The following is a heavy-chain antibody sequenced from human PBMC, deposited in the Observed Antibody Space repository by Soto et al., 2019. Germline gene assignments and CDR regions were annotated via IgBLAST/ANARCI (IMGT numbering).Heavy chain of an antibody. Sequence: PVGSLRLSCAASGFTFSSYAMHWVRQAPGKGLEWVAVISYDGSNKYYADSVKGRFTISRDNSKNTLYLQMNSLRAEDTAVYYCARESGCSGGSCYGGYYYYGMDVWGQGTTVTVSS. CDR1: GFTFSSYA. D-gene: IGHD2-15*01. V-gene: IGHV3-30-3*01. CDR3: ARESGCSGGSCYGGYYYYGMDV. J-gene: IGHJ6*02. CDR2: ISYDGSNK.